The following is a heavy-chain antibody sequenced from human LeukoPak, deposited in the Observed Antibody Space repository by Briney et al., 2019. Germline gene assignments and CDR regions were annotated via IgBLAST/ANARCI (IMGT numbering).Heavy chain of an antibody. CDR3: ARRNVVVPTTMARAFDI. CDR1: GGSISSSSYY. D-gene: IGHD2-2*01. CDR2: VYYTGST. J-gene: IGHJ3*02. Sequence: SETLSLTCTVSGGSISSSSYYWGWIRQPPGKGLEWIGNVYYTGSTYYNPSLKSRVTISVDTSKNQFSLKLSSVTAADTAVYYCARRNVVVPTTMARAFDIWGHGTMVTVSS. V-gene: IGHV4-39*01.